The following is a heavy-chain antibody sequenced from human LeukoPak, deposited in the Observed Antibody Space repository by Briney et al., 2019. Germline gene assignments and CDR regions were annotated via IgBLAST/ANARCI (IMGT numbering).Heavy chain of an antibody. J-gene: IGHJ6*02. CDR3: ARAGYSGYDTNPYDYYTMDV. CDR1: GGSISSYY. D-gene: IGHD5-12*01. CDR2: IYTSGST. V-gene: IGHV4-4*07. Sequence: SETLSLTCTVSGGSISSYYWSWVRQPAGKGLEWIGRIYTSGSTNYNPSLKSRVTMSLDTSKNQFSLKLSSVTAADTAVYYCARAGYSGYDTNPYDYYTMDVWGQGTTVTVSS.